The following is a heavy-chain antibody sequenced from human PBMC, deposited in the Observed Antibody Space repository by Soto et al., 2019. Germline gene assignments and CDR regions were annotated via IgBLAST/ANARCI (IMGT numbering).Heavy chain of an antibody. CDR1: GYSFTSYW. Sequence: PGESLKISCKGSGYSFTSYWISWVRQMPGKGLEWMGRIDPSDSYTNYSPSFQGHVTISADKSISTAYLQWSSLKASDTAMYYCASQTPPYYYDSSGYYYYYGMDVWGRGTTVTVSS. D-gene: IGHD3-22*01. CDR2: IDPSDSYT. V-gene: IGHV5-10-1*01. J-gene: IGHJ6*02. CDR3: ASQTPPYYYDSSGYYYYYGMDV.